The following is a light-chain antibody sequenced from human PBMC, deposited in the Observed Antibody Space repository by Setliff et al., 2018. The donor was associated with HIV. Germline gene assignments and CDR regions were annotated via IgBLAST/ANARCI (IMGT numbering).Light chain of an antibody. J-gene: IGLJ1*01. V-gene: IGLV2-8*01. CDR2: DVT. Sequence: QSALTQPPSASGSPGQSVTISCTGTSSDVGGYNYVSWYVQRPGKAPKLIIYDVTKRPSGVPDRVSGSKSGNTASLTVSGLQAEDEGDYYCTSYGGNNNFYVLGTGTKVTVL. CDR3: TSYGGNNNFYV. CDR1: SSDVGGYNY.